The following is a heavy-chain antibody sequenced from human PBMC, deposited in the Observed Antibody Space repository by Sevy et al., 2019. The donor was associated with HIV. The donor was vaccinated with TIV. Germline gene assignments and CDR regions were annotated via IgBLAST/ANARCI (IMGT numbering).Heavy chain of an antibody. Sequence: SETLSLTCTVSGGSISSYYWSWIRQPPGKGLEWIGYIYYSGSTNYNPSLKSRVTISVDTSKNQFSLKLSSVTAADTAVYYCVRHFPIVVVPAAIPDYYYMDVWGKGTTVTVSS. V-gene: IGHV4-59*08. CDR1: GGSISSYY. CDR2: IYYSGST. CDR3: VRHFPIVVVPAAIPDYYYMDV. J-gene: IGHJ6*03. D-gene: IGHD2-2*02.